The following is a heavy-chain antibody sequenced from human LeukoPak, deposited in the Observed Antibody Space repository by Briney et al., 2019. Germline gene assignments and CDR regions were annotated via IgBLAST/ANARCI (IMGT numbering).Heavy chain of an antibody. J-gene: IGHJ3*02. CDR2: INHSGGT. CDR3: AREANAFDI. CDR1: GGSFSGYY. V-gene: IGHV4-34*01. Sequence: PSETLSLTCAVYGGSFSGYYWSWIRQPPGKGLEWIGEINHSGGTNYNPSLKSRVTISVDTSKNQFSLKLTSVTAADTAVYYCAREANAFDIWGQGTMVTVSS.